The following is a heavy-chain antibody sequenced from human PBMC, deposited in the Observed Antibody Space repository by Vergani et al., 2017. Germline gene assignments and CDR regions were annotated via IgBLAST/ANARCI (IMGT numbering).Heavy chain of an antibody. CDR1: GDSIISRSYY. J-gene: IGHJ2*01. D-gene: IGHD3-16*01. CDR3: ASGKYYSDSTSHFRGRYFDV. Sequence: QMQLQESGPGLVKASETLSLTCTVSGDSIISRSYYWGWIRQPPGKGLEWTGSIYNSGNGDPSSSLKSRVTISADTSKNQFSLRLTSVTAADTAVYYCASGKYYSDSTSHFRGRYFDVWGRGTLVTVPS. CDR2: IYNSGNG. V-gene: IGHV4-39*01.